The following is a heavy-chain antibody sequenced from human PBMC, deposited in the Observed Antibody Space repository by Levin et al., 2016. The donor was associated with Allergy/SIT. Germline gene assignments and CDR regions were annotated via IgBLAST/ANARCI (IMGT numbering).Heavy chain of an antibody. V-gene: IGHV4-59*12. J-gene: IGHJ4*02. D-gene: IGHD3-10*01. CDR2: IYYSGSA. CDR1: GGSISSYY. Sequence: SETLSLTCTVSGGSISSYYWNWIRQPPGKGLEWIGYIYYSGSANYNPSLKSRVTISVDTSKNQFSLKLSSVTAADTAVYYCAREDASESYPDYWGQGTLVTVSS. CDR3: AREDASESYPDY.